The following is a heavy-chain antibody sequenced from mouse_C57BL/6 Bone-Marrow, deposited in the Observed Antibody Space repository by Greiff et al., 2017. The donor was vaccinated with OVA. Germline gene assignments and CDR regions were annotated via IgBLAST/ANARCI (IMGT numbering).Heavy chain of an antibody. V-gene: IGHV1-81*01. CDR3: AREHMGYYAMDY. CDR1: GYTFTSYG. CDR2: IYPRSGNT. J-gene: IGHJ4*01. D-gene: IGHD3-1*01. Sequence: QVQLKQSGAELARPGASVKLSCKASGYTFTSYGISWVKQRTGQGLEWIGEIYPRSGNTYYNEKFKGKATLTADKSSSTAYMELRSLTSEDSAVYFCAREHMGYYAMDYWGQGTSVTVSS.